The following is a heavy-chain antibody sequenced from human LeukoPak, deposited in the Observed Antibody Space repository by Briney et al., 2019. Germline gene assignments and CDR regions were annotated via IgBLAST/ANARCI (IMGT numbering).Heavy chain of an antibody. CDR3: ARDSGVRGAGLDPFDY. V-gene: IGHV3-53*01. CDR1: GFTVSSNY. Sequence: GGSLRLSCAASGFTVSSNYMSWVRQAPGKGLEWVSVIYSGGSTYYADSVKGRFTISRDNSKNTLYLQMNSLRAEDTAVYYCARDSGVRGAGLDPFDYWGQGTLVTVSS. CDR2: IYSGGST. D-gene: IGHD3-10*01. J-gene: IGHJ4*02.